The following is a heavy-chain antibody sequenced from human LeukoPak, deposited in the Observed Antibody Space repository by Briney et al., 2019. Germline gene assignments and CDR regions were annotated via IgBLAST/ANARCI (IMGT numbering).Heavy chain of an antibody. CDR2: INPNSGGT. CDR3: ARVLYSSRWDAFDI. D-gene: IGHD6-13*01. J-gene: IGHJ3*02. Sequence: ASVKVSCKASGYTFTGYYMHWVRQAPGQGLEWMGWINPNSGGTNYAQKFQGRVTMTRDTSISTAYMELSRLRSDDTAVYYCARVLYSSRWDAFDIWGQGTMVTVSS. CDR1: GYTFTGYY. V-gene: IGHV1-2*02.